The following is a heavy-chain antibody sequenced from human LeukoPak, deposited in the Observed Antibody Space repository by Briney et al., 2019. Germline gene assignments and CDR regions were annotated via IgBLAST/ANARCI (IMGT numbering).Heavy chain of an antibody. D-gene: IGHD5-18*01. CDR2: INHSGST. J-gene: IGHJ6*03. V-gene: IGHV4-34*01. Sequence: SESLSLTCAVYGGSFSGYYWSWIRQPPGKGLEWMGEINHSGSTNYNPSLKSRVTISVDTSKNQFSLQLSSVTAADTAVYYCARVDRYGYRYYYMDVWGKGTTVTVSS. CDR3: ARVDRYGYRYYYMDV. CDR1: GGSFSGYY.